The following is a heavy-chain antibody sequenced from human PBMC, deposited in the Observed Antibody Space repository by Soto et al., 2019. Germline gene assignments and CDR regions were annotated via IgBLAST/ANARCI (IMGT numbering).Heavy chain of an antibody. J-gene: IGHJ4*02. Sequence: QLQLQESGPGLVKPSETLSLTCTVSGDSVTISDYYWGWIRQPPGKGLEWSGSIHYSGSTYYNPSLKSQVTISGDTSKKQFSLKLTSVTAADAAVYYCAAHDSGGYYAEYWGQGTLVTVSA. CDR1: GDSVTISDYY. V-gene: IGHV4-39*01. CDR3: AAHDSGGYYAEY. CDR2: IHYSGST. D-gene: IGHD3-22*01.